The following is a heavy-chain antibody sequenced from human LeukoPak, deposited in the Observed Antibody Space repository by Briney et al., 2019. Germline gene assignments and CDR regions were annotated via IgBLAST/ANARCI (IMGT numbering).Heavy chain of an antibody. D-gene: IGHD5-12*01. CDR1: GFTFSSYW. J-gene: IGHJ4*02. Sequence: PGGSLRFSCAASGFTFSSYWMHWVRQAPGKGLVWVSRINSDGSSTSYADSVKGRFTISRDNAKNTLYLQMNSLRAEHTAVYYCAREWLRFPGTLLHCGQGTLVTVSP. CDR2: INSDGSST. CDR3: AREWLRFPGTLLH. V-gene: IGHV3-74*01.